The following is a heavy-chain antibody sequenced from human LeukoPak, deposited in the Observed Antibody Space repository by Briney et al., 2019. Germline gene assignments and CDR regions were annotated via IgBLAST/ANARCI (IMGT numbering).Heavy chain of an antibody. Sequence: PGGSLRLSCAASGFSFSTYAMNWVRQGPGKGLEWVATISGSGYTTYYAGSVKGRFTISRDNSKNTLFLQVDSLRAEDTAVFFCARYCSSSTCQGSSYYFGMDVWGQGTTVTVSS. CDR1: GFSFSTYA. CDR3: ARYCSSSTCQGSSYYFGMDV. D-gene: IGHD2-2*01. CDR2: ISGSGYTT. J-gene: IGHJ6*02. V-gene: IGHV3-23*01.